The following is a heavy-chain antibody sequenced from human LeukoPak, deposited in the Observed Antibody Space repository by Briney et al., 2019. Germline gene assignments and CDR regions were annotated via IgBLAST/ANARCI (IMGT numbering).Heavy chain of an antibody. J-gene: IGHJ3*02. CDR1: GGSVSSGSYY. CDR3: ARVGSGNYAFDI. Sequence: PSETLSLTCTVSGGSVSSGSYYWSWIRQPPGKGLEWIGYIYYSGSTNYNPSLKSRVTISVDTSKNQFSLKLSSVTAADTAVYYCARVGSGNYAFDIWGQGTMVTVSS. D-gene: IGHD3-10*01. V-gene: IGHV4-61*01. CDR2: IYYSGST.